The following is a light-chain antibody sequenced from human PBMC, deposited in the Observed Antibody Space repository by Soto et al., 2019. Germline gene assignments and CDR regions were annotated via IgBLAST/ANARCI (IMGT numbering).Light chain of an antibody. CDR3: QTWVTGIVV. CDR2: LNIDGSH. Sequence: QPVLTQSPSASASLGASVKLTCTLSSGHSSYAIAWHQQQPEKGPRYLMNLNIDGSHSKGDGIPDRFSGSSSGAERDLTISSLQSEDEADYYWQTWVTGIVVFGGGTKLTVL. J-gene: IGLJ2*01. CDR1: SGHSSYA. V-gene: IGLV4-69*01.